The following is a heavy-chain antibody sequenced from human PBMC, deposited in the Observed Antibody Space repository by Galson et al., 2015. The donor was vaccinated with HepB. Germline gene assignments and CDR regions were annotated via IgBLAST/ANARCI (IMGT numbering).Heavy chain of an antibody. CDR3: ARDGAARSRWVGGGNPDYYYYMDV. CDR2: INPSGGST. D-gene: IGHD6-6*01. Sequence: SVKVSCKASGYTFTSYYMHWVRQAPGQGLEWMGIINPSGGSTSYAQKFQGRVTMTRDTSTSTVYMELSSLRSEDTAVYYCARDGAARSRWVGGGNPDYYYYMDVWGKGTTVTVSS. J-gene: IGHJ6*03. V-gene: IGHV1-46*01. CDR1: GYTFTSYY.